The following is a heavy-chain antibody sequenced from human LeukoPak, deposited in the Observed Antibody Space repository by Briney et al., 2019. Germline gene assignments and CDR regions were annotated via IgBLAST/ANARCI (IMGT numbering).Heavy chain of an antibody. CDR2: ISYDGSNK. CDR3: AKVKMGQQQTHRHFDY. V-gene: IGHV3-30*18. D-gene: IGHD6-13*01. CDR1: GFTFSSYG. Sequence: GGSLRLSCAASGFTFSSYGMHWVRQAPGKGLEWVAVISYDGSNKYYADSVKGRFTISRDNSKNSLYLQMNSLRAEDTAVYYCAKVKMGQQQTHRHFDYWGQGTLVTVSS. J-gene: IGHJ4*02.